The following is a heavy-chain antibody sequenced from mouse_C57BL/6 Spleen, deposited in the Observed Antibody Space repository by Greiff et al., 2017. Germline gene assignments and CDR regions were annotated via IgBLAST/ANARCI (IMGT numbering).Heavy chain of an antibody. J-gene: IGHJ2*01. V-gene: IGHV1-52*01. Sequence: QVQLQQPGAELVRPGSSVKLSCKASGYTFTSYWMHWVKQRPIQGLEWIGNIDPSDSETHYNQKFKDKATLTVDKSSSTAYMQPSSLTSEDSAVYYCARSGDSESGASGVDYWGQGTTLTVSS. D-gene: IGHD3-1*01. CDR3: ARSGDSESGASGVDY. CDR2: IDPSDSET. CDR1: GYTFTSYW.